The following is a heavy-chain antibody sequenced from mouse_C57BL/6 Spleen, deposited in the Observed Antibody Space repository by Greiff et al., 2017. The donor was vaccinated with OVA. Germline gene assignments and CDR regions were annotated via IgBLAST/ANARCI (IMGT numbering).Heavy chain of an antibody. CDR3: ARRTRLQGDAMDY. Sequence: EVQLVESGGGLVKPGGSLKLSCAASGFTFSDYGMHWVRQAPEKGLEWVAYISSGSSTIYYADTVKGRFTISRDNAKNTLFLQMTSLRSEDTAMYYCARRTRLQGDAMDYWGQGTSVTVSS. CDR1: GFTFSDYG. V-gene: IGHV5-17*01. J-gene: IGHJ4*01. D-gene: IGHD2-13*01. CDR2: ISSGSSTI.